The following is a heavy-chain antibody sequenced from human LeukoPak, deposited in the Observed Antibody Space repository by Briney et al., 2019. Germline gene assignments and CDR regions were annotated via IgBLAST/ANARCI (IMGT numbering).Heavy chain of an antibody. V-gene: IGHV3-48*04. CDR2: ISNSSSTI. CDR1: GFTFSSYS. D-gene: IGHD4-17*01. CDR3: ARDPTTVTTTYFDS. J-gene: IGHJ4*02. Sequence: GGSLRLSCAASGFTFSSYSMNWVRQAPGKGLEWVSYISNSSSTIYYADSVKGRFTISRDNAKNSLYLQMNSLRGEDTAVYYCARDPTTVTTTYFDSWGQGTLVTVSS.